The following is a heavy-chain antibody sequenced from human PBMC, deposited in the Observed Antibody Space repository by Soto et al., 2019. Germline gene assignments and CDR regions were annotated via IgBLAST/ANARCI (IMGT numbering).Heavy chain of an antibody. J-gene: IGHJ4*02. CDR3: AKDFTSYGFDY. D-gene: IGHD5-18*01. CDR2: ISYDGSNK. CDR1: GFTFSSYG. V-gene: IGHV3-30*18. Sequence: QVQLVESGGGVVQPGRSLRLSCAASGFTFSSYGMHWVRQAPGKGLEWVAVISYDGSNKYYADSVKGRFTISRDNSKNTLYLQMNSLRAEDTPVYYCAKDFTSYGFDYWGQGTLVTVSS.